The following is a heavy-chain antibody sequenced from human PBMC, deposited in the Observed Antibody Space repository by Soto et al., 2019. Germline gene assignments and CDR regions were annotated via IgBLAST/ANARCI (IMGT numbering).Heavy chain of an antibody. CDR1: GGSFSGYY. CDR3: ARAWDSNYYGRPINH. CDR2: INHSGST. V-gene: IGHV4-34*01. D-gene: IGHD4-4*01. Sequence: QVQLQQWGAGLLKPSETLSLTCAVYGGSFSGYYWSWIRQPPGKGLEWIGEINHSGSTNYNPSLKSRVTISVDTSKNQSSLKLGSVTAADTAVYYCARAWDSNYYGRPINHWGQGTLVTVSS. J-gene: IGHJ4*02.